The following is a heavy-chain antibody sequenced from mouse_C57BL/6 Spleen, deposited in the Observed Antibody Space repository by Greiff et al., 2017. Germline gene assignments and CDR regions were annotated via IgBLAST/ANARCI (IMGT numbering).Heavy chain of an antibody. J-gene: IGHJ2*01. CDR3: AWAITAASYFDY. CDR2: IYPGSGST. Sequence: QVQLQQPGAELVKPGASVKMPCKASGYTFTSYWITWVKQRPGQGLAWIGDIYPGSGSTNYNEKFKSKATLTVDTSSSTAYMQLSSLTSEDSAVYYYAWAITAASYFDYWGQGTTLTVSS. D-gene: IGHD1-2*01. V-gene: IGHV1-55*01. CDR1: GYTFTSYW.